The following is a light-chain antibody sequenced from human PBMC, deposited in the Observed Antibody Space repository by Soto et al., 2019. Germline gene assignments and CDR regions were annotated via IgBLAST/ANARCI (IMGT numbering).Light chain of an antibody. V-gene: IGLV2-23*02. CDR2: EAN. CDR3: YSFAGGATFV. CDR1: SNDIGGYNL. Sequence: QSALTQPASVSGSPGQSITISCTGTSNDIGGYNLVSWYQQHPGKAPKLIIYEANKRPSGVSDRFSGSRSGTTASLTISVLQAEDEADYSCYSFAGGATFVFGGGTKLTVL. J-gene: IGLJ2*01.